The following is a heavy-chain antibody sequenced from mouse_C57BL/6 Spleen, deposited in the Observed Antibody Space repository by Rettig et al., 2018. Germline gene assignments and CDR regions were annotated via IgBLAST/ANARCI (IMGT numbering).Heavy chain of an antibody. CDR3: ARGGYFDY. V-gene: IGHV1-61*01. J-gene: IGHJ2*01. Sequence: IGNIYPSDSETHYNQKFKDKATLTVDKSSSTAYMQLSSLTSEDSAVYYCARGGYFDYWGQGTTLTVSS. CDR2: IYPSDSET.